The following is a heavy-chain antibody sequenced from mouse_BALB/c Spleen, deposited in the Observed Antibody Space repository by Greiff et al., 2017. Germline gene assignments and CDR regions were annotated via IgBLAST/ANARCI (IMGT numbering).Heavy chain of an antibody. CDR3: ARALYDYYYAMDY. CDR2: IWAGGST. V-gene: IGHV2-9*02. D-gene: IGHD2-3*01. CDR1: GFSLTSYG. J-gene: IGHJ4*01. Sequence: QVQLKQSGPGLVAPSQSLSITCTVSGFSLTSYGVHWVRQPPGKGLEWLGVIWAGGSTNYNSALMSRLSISKDNSKSQVFLKMNSLQTDDTAMYYCARALYDYYYAMDYWGQGTSVTVSS.